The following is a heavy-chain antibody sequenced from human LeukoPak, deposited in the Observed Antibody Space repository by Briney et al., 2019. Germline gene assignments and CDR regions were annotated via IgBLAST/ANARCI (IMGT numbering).Heavy chain of an antibody. CDR1: GGSFSGYY. CDR3: ARIYDPGAFDI. Sequence: SETLSLTCAVYGGSFSGYYWSWIRQPPGKGLEWIGEINHSGSTNYNPSLKSRVTISVDTSKNQFSLKLSSVTAADTAVYYCARIYDPGAFDIWGQGTMVTVPS. D-gene: IGHD3-16*01. V-gene: IGHV4-34*01. J-gene: IGHJ3*02. CDR2: INHSGST.